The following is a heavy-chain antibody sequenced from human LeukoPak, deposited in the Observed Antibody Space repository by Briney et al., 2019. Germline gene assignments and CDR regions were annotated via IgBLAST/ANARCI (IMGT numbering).Heavy chain of an antibody. V-gene: IGHV3-23*01. CDR3: ARDAAPEGWDY. CDR2: ISVSGNT. D-gene: IGHD6-6*01. J-gene: IGHJ4*02. Sequence: GGSLRLSCAASGFTLSSYAMSWVRQAPGKGLEWVSAISVSGNTYHADSVKGRFTISRDNAKNSLYLQMNSLRAEDTAVYYCARDAAPEGWDYWGQGTLVTVSS. CDR1: GFTLSSYA.